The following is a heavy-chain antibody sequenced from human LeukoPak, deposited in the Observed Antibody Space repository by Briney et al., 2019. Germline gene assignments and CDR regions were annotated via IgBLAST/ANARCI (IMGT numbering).Heavy chain of an antibody. D-gene: IGHD5-18*01. CDR3: ARHSGYRGLSHAFDI. CDR2: IYYSGST. Sequence: SETLSLTCTVSGGSISSYYWSWIRQPPGKGLEWIGYIYYSGSTNYNPSLKSRVTISVDTSKNQFSLKLSSVTAADTAVYYCARHSGYRGLSHAFDIWGQGTMVTVSS. CDR1: GGSISSYY. J-gene: IGHJ3*02. V-gene: IGHV4-59*08.